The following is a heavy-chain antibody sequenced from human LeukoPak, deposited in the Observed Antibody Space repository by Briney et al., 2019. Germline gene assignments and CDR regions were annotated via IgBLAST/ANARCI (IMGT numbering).Heavy chain of an antibody. CDR3: ARDLGYYGSGSYLFGFDY. CDR1: GGSISSYY. J-gene: IGHJ4*02. V-gene: IGHV4-59*01. D-gene: IGHD3-10*01. Sequence: SETLSLTCTVSGGSISSYYWSWIRQPPGKGLEWIGYIYYSGSTNYNPSLKSRVTISVDTSKNQLSLKLSSVTAADTAVYYCARDLGYYGSGSYLFGFDYWGQGTLVTVSS. CDR2: IYYSGST.